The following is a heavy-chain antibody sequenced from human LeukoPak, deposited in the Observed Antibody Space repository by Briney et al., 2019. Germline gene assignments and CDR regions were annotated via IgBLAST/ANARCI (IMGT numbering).Heavy chain of an antibody. Sequence: GASVKVSCKASGYTFTGYYMHLVRQAPGQGLEWMGWINPNSGGTNYAQKFQGRVTMTRDTSISTAYMELSRLRSDDTAVYYCARALVSYYDFWSGYYTAVDYWGQGTLVTVSS. D-gene: IGHD3-3*01. V-gene: IGHV1-2*02. CDR1: GYTFTGYY. CDR2: INPNSGGT. CDR3: ARALVSYYDFWSGYYTAVDY. J-gene: IGHJ4*02.